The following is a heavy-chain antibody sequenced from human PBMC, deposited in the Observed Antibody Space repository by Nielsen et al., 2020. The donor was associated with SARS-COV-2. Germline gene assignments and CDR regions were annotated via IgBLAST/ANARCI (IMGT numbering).Heavy chain of an antibody. D-gene: IGHD7-27*01. J-gene: IGHJ6*02. CDR1: GFTVSSNY. CDR3: ARDNWGRMDV. Sequence: GESLKISCAATGFTVSSNYMSWVRQAAGKGLEWVSVIYTDGSASYADSMKGRFTVSRDNSKNTVYLQMNSLRAEDKAVYYCARDNWGRMDVWGQGTTVTVSS. CDR2: IYTDGSA. V-gene: IGHV3-66*01.